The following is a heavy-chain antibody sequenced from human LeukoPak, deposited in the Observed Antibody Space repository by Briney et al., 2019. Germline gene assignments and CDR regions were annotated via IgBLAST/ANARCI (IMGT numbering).Heavy chain of an antibody. CDR2: IYHSGST. CDR3: AGAPGYYYYYMDV. D-gene: IGHD1-14*01. J-gene: IGHJ6*03. V-gene: IGHV4-38-2*02. CDR1: GYSISSGYY. Sequence: SETLSLTCTVSGYSISSGYYWGWIRQPPGKGLEWIGSIYHSGSTYYNPSLKSRVTISVDTSKNQFSLKLSSVTAADTAVYYCAGAPGYYYYYMDVWGKGTTVTVSS.